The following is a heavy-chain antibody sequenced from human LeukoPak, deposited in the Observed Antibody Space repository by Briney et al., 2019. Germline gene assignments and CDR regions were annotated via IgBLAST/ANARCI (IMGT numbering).Heavy chain of an antibody. Sequence: SQTLSLTCTVSGGSLNSNSFYWGWARQPPGRGLEWIGSAGLSYSGSTYYNPSLKSRVTISVDTSKNQFSLKLSSVTAAATAVSYCAREILGGRSFDWTNWFDPWGQGTLVTVSS. J-gene: IGHJ5*02. CDR3: AREILGGRSFDWTNWFDP. CDR2: AGLSYSGST. D-gene: IGHD3-9*01. CDR1: GGSLNSNSFY. V-gene: IGHV4-39*07.